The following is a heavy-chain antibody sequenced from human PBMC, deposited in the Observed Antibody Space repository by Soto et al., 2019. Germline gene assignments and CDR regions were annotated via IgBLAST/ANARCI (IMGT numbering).Heavy chain of an antibody. J-gene: IGHJ4*02. CDR1: GFTFSTYW. V-gene: IGHV3-7*01. Sequence: EVQLVESGGGLVQPGESLRLSCAASGFTFSTYWMTWVRKPPGKGLEWVANIDQDGSERYYVDSVRGRFTISRDNAKNSLYLQIHSLGVEDTAVYYFLCGGNFFVYWGQGTLVTVSP. CDR2: IDQDGSER. D-gene: IGHD3-16*01. CDR3: LCGGNFFVY.